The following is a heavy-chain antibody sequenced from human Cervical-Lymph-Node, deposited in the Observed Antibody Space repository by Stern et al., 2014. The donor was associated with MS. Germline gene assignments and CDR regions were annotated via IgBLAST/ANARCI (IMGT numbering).Heavy chain of an antibody. CDR1: GGTFNTNV. CDR3: ARAAYSTSSYNY. CDR2: IIPIFGTA. V-gene: IGHV1-69*01. Sequence: QMQLVESGAEVKKPGSSVKVSCKASGGTFNTNVISWVRQAPGQGLEWMGGIIPIFGTALYAQKFQGRVTITANESTRAVYMELSILRSEDTPVYYWARAAYSTSSYNYWGQGTLVIVSS. J-gene: IGHJ4*02. D-gene: IGHD6-6*01.